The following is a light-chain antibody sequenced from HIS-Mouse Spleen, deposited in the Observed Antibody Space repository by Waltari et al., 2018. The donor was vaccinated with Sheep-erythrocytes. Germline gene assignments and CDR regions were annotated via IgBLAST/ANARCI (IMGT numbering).Light chain of an antibody. CDR3: QQSYSTPQFT. CDR2: AAS. V-gene: IGKV1-12*01. Sequence: DIQMTQSPSSVSASVGDRVTITCRPSQGISSWLAWYQQKRGNAPHLMIYAASSLHSGVPSRFSGRGSGTDFTLTISSLQPEDFATYYCQQSYSTPQFTFGPGTKVDIK. J-gene: IGKJ3*01. CDR1: QGISSW.